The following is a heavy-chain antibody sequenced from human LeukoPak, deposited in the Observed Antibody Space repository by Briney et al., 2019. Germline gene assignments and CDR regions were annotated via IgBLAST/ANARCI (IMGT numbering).Heavy chain of an antibody. CDR1: GYTLTELS. V-gene: IGHV1-24*01. Sequence: ASVKVSCKVSGYTLTELSMHWVRQAPGKGLEWMGGFDPEDGETIYAQKFQGRVTMTRDTSISTAYMELSRLRSDDTAVYYCARNPRYCTNGVCSPNNWFDPWGQGTLVTVSS. CDR3: ARNPRYCTNGVCSPNNWFDP. D-gene: IGHD2-8*01. CDR2: FDPEDGET. J-gene: IGHJ5*02.